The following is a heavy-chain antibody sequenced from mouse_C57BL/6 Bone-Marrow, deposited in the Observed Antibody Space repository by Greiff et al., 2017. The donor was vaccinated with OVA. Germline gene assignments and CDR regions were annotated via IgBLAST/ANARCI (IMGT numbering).Heavy chain of an antibody. CDR3: TTGVLLGY. V-gene: IGHV14-4*01. CDR2: IDPENGDT. CDR1: GFNIKDDY. J-gene: IGHJ2*01. Sequence: EVQLQQSGAELVRPRASVKLSCTASGFNIKDDYMHWVKQRPEQGLEWIGWIDPENGDTEYASKFQGKATITADTSSNTAYLQLSSLTSEDTAVYYCTTGVLLGYWGQGTTLTVSS. D-gene: IGHD1-1*01.